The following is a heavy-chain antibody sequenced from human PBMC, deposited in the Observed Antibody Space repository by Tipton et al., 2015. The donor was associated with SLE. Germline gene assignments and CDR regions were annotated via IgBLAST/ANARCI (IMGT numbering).Heavy chain of an antibody. CDR1: GGSISSSSYF. D-gene: IGHD6-13*01. J-gene: IGHJ4*02. V-gene: IGHV4-61*05. Sequence: TLSLTCTVSGGSISSSSYFWSWIRQPPGKGLEWIGYIYYSGSTNYNPSLKSRVTISLDTSKNQFSLKLTSVTPEDTAVYYCARGAGIAAADNYFDYWGQGTLVTVSS. CDR2: IYYSGST. CDR3: ARGAGIAAADNYFDY.